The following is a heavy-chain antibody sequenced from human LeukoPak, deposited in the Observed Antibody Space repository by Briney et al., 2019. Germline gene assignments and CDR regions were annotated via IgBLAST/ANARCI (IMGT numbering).Heavy chain of an antibody. CDR1: GFTFDDYA. V-gene: IGHV3-9*01. D-gene: IGHD3-3*01. Sequence: GGSLRLSCAASGFTFDDYAMHWVRQAPGKGLEWVSGISWNSDSIGYADSVKGRFTISRDNAKNSLYLQMNSLRAEDTAVYYCVRDFRFLEDYWGQGTLVTVSS. CDR2: ISWNSDSI. CDR3: VRDFRFLEDY. J-gene: IGHJ4*02.